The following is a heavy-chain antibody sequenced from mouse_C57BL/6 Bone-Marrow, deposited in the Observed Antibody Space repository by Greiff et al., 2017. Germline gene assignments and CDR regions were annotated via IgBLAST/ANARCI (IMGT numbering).Heavy chain of an antibody. Sequence: EVMLVESGGDLVKPGGSLKLSCAASGFTFSSYGMSWVRQTPDKRLEWVATISSGGSYIYYPDSVKGRFTISRDNAKNTRYLQMSSLKSEDTAMYYCGRHKDSDDNDVAYWGQGTTLTVSS. D-gene: IGHD1-3*01. CDR1: GFTFSSYG. CDR3: GRHKDSDDNDVAY. CDR2: ISSGGSYI. J-gene: IGHJ2*01. V-gene: IGHV5-6*01.